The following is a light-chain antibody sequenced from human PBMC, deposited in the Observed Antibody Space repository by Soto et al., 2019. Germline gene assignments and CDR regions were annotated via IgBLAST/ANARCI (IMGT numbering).Light chain of an antibody. CDR2: GAS. J-gene: IGKJ1*01. Sequence: EIVLAQPPGTLALSPGERATLSCRASQSVSSSYLAWYQHKPGQAPRLLIYGASSRATGIPDRFSGSGSGTDFTLTISRLEPEDFAVYYCQQYGSSLWTFGQGPKVDIK. CDR3: QQYGSSLWT. CDR1: QSVSSSY. V-gene: IGKV3-20*01.